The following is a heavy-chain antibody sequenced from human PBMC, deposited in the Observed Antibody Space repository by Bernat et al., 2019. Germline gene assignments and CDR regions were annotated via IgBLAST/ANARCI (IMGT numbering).Heavy chain of an antibody. CDR3: ARGSSGYYGMDV. J-gene: IGHJ6*02. Sequence: QVQLQESGPGLVKPSQTPSLTCTVSGGSISSGGYYWSWIRHHPGKGLEWIGYIYYSGSTYYNPSLKSRVTISVDTSKNQFSLKLSSVTAADTAVYYCARGSSGYYGMDVWGQGTTVTVSS. CDR2: IYYSGST. CDR1: GGSISSGGYY. V-gene: IGHV4-31*03. D-gene: IGHD1-26*01.